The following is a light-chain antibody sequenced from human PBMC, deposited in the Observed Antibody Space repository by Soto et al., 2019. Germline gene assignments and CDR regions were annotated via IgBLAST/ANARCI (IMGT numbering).Light chain of an antibody. CDR3: QQYGSSGT. Sequence: EIVLTQSRATLSLSPGERGTLSCWASQSVSSSYLAWYQQKPGQAPRLLIYGASTRATGIPARFSGSGSGTDFTLTISRLEPEDFAVYYCQQYGSSGTFGQGTKVDI. CDR1: QSVSSSY. CDR2: GAS. J-gene: IGKJ1*01. V-gene: IGKV3-20*01.